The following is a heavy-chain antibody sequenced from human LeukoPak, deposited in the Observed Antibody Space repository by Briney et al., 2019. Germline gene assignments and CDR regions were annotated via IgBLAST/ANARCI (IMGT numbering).Heavy chain of an antibody. J-gene: IGHJ4*02. V-gene: IGHV4-59*12. CDR3: AREAPPLLRFLEWLQYHDY. Sequence: PSETLSLTCTVSGGSISSYYWSWIRQPPGKGLEWIGYIYYSGSTNYNPSLKSRVTISVDTSKNQFSLKLSSVTAADTAVYYCAREAPPLLRFLEWLQYHDYWGQGTLVTVSS. CDR1: GGSISSYY. D-gene: IGHD3-3*01. CDR2: IYYSGST.